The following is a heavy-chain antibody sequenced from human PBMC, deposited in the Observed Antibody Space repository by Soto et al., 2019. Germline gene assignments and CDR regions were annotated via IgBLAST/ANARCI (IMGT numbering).Heavy chain of an antibody. V-gene: IGHV2-70*11. Sequence: SGPTLVNPTPTLTLTCTFSGFSLSTSGMCVSWIRQPPGKALEWLARIDWDDDKYYSTSLKTRLTISKDTSKNQVVLTMTNMDPVDTATYYCARISRYSSGWYFDYWGQGTLVTVSS. D-gene: IGHD6-19*01. CDR3: ARISRYSSGWYFDY. CDR1: GFSLSTSGMC. J-gene: IGHJ4*02. CDR2: IDWDDDK.